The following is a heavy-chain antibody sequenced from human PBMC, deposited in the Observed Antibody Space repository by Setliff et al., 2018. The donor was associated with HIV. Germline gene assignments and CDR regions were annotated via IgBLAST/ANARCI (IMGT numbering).Heavy chain of an antibody. CDR3: ARVRYNWNDYYYYMDV. D-gene: IGHD1-1*01. CDR1: GGSISSGSYY. CDR2: IYTSGST. V-gene: IGHV4-61*09. Sequence: TLSLTCTVSGGSISSGSYYWSWIRQPAGKGLEWIGHIYTSGSTNYNPSLKSRVTISVDTSKNQFSLKLSSVTAADTAVYYCARVRYNWNDYYYYMDVWGKGTTVTVSS. J-gene: IGHJ6*03.